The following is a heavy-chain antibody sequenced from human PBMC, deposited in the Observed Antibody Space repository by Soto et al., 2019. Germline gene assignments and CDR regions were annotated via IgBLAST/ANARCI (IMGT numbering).Heavy chain of an antibody. Sequence: PGESLKISCKGSGYSFTSYWISWVRQMPGKGLEWMGRIDPSDSYTNYSPSFQGHVTISADRSISTAYLQWSSLKASDTAMYYCARIGVVPAAIESVYYYYYGMDVWGQGTTVTLSS. D-gene: IGHD2-2*01. J-gene: IGHJ6*02. V-gene: IGHV5-10-1*01. CDR3: ARIGVVPAAIESVYYYYYGMDV. CDR2: IDPSDSYT. CDR1: GYSFTSYW.